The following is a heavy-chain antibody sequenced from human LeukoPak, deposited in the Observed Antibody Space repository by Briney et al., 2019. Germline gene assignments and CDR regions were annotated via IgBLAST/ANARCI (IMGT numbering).Heavy chain of an antibody. D-gene: IGHD3-3*01. Sequence: SQTLSLTCTVSGGSISSGCYYWSWIRQPPGKGLEWIGYIYYSGSTYYNPSLKSRVTISVDTSKNQFSLKLSSVTAADTAVYYCARGLRFPDNWFDPWGQGTLVTVSS. CDR2: IYYSGST. V-gene: IGHV4-31*03. CDR1: GGSISSGCYY. J-gene: IGHJ5*02. CDR3: ARGLRFPDNWFDP.